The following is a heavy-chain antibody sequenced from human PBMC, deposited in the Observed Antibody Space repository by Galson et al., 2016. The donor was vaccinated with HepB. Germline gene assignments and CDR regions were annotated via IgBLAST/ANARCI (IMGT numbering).Heavy chain of an antibody. CDR2: ISGDGGST. J-gene: IGHJ4*02. D-gene: IGHD6-19*01. Sequence: SLRLSCAASGFTFGRYAMSWVRQAPGKGLEWVSAISGDGGSTYYAGSVQGRFTSSRDRSTNTMYLQMNNLRTDDTAVCYCARFTQEWLDRVYYFDYWGQGTLVTVSS. CDR1: GFTFGRYA. V-gene: IGHV3-23*01. CDR3: ARFTQEWLDRVYYFDY.